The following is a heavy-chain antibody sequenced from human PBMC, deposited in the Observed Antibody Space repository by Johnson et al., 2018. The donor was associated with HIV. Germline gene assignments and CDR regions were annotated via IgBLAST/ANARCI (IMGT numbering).Heavy chain of an antibody. J-gene: IGHJ3*02. V-gene: IGHV3-23*04. CDR3: TTDYHAVFGGFDI. CDR1: GFTFSSYA. CDR2: ISGSGGST. Sequence: VQLVESGGGLVQPGGSLRLSCAASGFTFSSYAMSWVHQAPGKGLEWVSAISGSGGSTYYADSVKGRFAISRDNSKNTLYLQMSSLKTDDTAVYYCTTDYHAVFGGFDIWGQGTMVTVSS. D-gene: IGHD4-23*01.